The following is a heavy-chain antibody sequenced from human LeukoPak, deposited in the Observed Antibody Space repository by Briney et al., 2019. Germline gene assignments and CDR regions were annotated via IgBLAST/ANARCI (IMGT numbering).Heavy chain of an antibody. V-gene: IGHV3-48*01. CDR3: AKSYRMDDY. CDR1: GFTFSNYN. Sequence: GGSLRLSCAASGFTFSNYNMNWVRQAPGKGLEWVAYITLSRTTIYYADSVKGRFTISRDNSKNTLYLQMNSLRAEDTAVYYCAKSYRMDDYWGQGTLVTVSS. D-gene: IGHD1-14*01. J-gene: IGHJ4*02. CDR2: ITLSRTTI.